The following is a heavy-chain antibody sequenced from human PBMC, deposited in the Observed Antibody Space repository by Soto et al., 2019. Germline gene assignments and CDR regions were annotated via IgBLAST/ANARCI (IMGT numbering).Heavy chain of an antibody. V-gene: IGHV4-59*01. CDR2: IYYSGST. J-gene: IGHJ3*02. CDR1: GGSISSYY. Sequence: PSETLSLTCTVSGGSISSYYWSWIRQPPGKGLEWIGYIYYSGSTNYNPSLKSRVTISVGTSKNQFSLKLSSVTAADTAVYYCARVKYTMVRGVSDAFDIWGQGTMVTVSS. D-gene: IGHD3-10*01. CDR3: ARVKYTMVRGVSDAFDI.